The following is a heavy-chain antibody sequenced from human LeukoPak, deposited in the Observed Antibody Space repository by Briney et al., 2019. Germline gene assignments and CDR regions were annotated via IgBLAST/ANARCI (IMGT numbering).Heavy chain of an antibody. CDR2: ISSSGSTI. CDR3: ARDGGDCSGDSCYVDY. J-gene: IGHJ4*02. Sequence: GGSLRLSCAASGFTFSSYEMNWVRQAPGKGLEWVSYISSSGSTIYYADSVKGRFTISRDNAKNSLYLQMNSLRAEDTALYYCARDGGDCSGDSCYVDYWGQGTLVTVSS. V-gene: IGHV3-48*03. D-gene: IGHD2-15*01. CDR1: GFTFSSYE.